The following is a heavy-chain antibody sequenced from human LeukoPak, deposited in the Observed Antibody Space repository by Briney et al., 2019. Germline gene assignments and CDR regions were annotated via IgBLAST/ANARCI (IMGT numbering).Heavy chain of an antibody. CDR1: GLTFSNYA. V-gene: IGHV3-23*01. CDR2: ISGSGGST. D-gene: IGHD5-18*01. J-gene: IGHJ4*02. Sequence: GGSLRLSCAASGLTFSNYAMSWVRQAPGKGLEWVSAISGSGGSTYYADSVKGRFTISRDNSKNTLYLQMNSLRAEDTAVYYCAKDRRGYSYGYLLILPDYWGQGTLVTVSS. CDR3: AKDRRGYSYGYLLILPDY.